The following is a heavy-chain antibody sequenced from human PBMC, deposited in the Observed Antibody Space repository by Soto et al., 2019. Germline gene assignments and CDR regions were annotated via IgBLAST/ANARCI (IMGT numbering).Heavy chain of an antibody. CDR3: ARDWNLDH. CDR2: INATTPNT. Sequence: VQLLESGGGLVQPGGSLRLSCAASGFTFSGFPMSWVRQAPGKGLDWVSTINATTPNTYYADSVKGRFTIYRDNSKSTLYLQMNGLRAEDTAVYYCARDWNLDHWGQGTLVT. CDR1: GFTFSGFP. D-gene: IGHD1-1*01. J-gene: IGHJ4*02. V-gene: IGHV3-23*01.